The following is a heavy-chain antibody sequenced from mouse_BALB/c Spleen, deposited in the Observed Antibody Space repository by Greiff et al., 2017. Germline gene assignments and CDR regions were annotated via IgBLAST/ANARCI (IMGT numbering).Heavy chain of an antibody. CDR2: INPSTGYT. J-gene: IGHJ3*01. V-gene: IGHV1-7*01. D-gene: IGHD2-14*01. CDR1: GYTFTSYW. CDR3: ASAYYRYDGLAY. Sequence: QVQLQQSGAELAKPGASVKMSCKASGYTFTSYWMHWVKQRPGQGLEWIGYINPSTGYTEYNQKFKDKATLTADKSSSTAYMQLSSLTSEDSAVYYCASAYYRYDGLAYWGQGTLVTVSA.